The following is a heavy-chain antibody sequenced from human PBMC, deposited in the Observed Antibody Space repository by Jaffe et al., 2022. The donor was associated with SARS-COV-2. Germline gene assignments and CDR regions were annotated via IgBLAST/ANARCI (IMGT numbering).Heavy chain of an antibody. J-gene: IGHJ3*02. D-gene: IGHD3-22*01. CDR2: IYYSGST. CDR1: GGSISSSSYY. V-gene: IGHV4-39*01. Sequence: QLQLQESGPGLVKPSETLSLTCTVSGGSISSSSYYWGWIRQPPGKGLEWIGSIYYSGSTYYNPSLKSRVTISVDTSKNQFSLKLSSVTAADTAVYYCASFSSSGYYSDAFDIWGQGTMVTVSS. CDR3: ASFSSSGYYSDAFDI.